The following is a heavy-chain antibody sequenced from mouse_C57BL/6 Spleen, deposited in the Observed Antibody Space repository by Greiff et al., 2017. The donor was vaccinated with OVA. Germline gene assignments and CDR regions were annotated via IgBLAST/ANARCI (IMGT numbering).Heavy chain of an antibody. J-gene: IGHJ3*01. V-gene: IGHV1-18*01. Sequence: EVQLQQSGPELVKPGASVKIPCKASGYTFTDHNMDWVKQSHGKSLEWIGDINPNNGGTIYNQKFKGKATLTVDKSSSTAYMELRSLTSEDTAVYYCARRLYYYGSTWFAYWGQGTLVTVSA. CDR3: ARRLYYYGSTWFAY. D-gene: IGHD1-1*01. CDR1: GYTFTDHN. CDR2: INPNNGGT.